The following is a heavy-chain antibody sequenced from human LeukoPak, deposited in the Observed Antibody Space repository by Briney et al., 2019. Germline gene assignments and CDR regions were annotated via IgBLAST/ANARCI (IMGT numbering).Heavy chain of an antibody. V-gene: IGHV4-59*08. D-gene: IGHD3-3*01. J-gene: IGHJ3*02. Sequence: SETLSLTCTVSGGSIGSYYWSWIRQPPGKGLEWIGYIYYSGSTNYNPSLKSRVTISVDTSKNQFSLKLSSVTAADTAVYYCAANLITIFGVVTDAFDIWGQGTMVTVSS. CDR1: GGSIGSYY. CDR2: IYYSGST. CDR3: AANLITIFGVVTDAFDI.